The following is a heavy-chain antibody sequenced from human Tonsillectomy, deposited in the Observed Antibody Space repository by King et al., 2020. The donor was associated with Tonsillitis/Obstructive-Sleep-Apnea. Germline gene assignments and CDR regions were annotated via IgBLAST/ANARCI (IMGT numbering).Heavy chain of an antibody. CDR3: ATVTGRFLTPYMDV. CDR2: LSWNSGSI. CDR1: GFTFDDNA. D-gene: IGHD3-3*01. V-gene: IGHV3-9*01. Sequence: VQLVESGGGLVQPGRSLRLSCAASGFTFDDNAIHWVRQAPGKGLEWVSGLSWNSGSIGYADSVKGRFTISRDNVKNSLHLQMNSLRAEDTALYDCATVTGRFLTPYMDVWGKGTTVTVSS. J-gene: IGHJ6*03.